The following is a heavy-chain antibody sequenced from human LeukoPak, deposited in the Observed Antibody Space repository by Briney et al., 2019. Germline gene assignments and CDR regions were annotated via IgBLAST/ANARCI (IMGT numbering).Heavy chain of an antibody. D-gene: IGHD3-22*01. Sequence: PGGSLRLSCEASGFTVSSTHMVWVRQAPGKGLEWVSVTYTGGNSYYAGSVQGRFIISRDISKNTLYLQMTNLRAEDSALYYCARGGRGSAAVVAPRSFDIWGQGTMVTVSS. CDR3: ARGGRGSAAVVAPRSFDI. J-gene: IGHJ3*02. V-gene: IGHV3-53*01. CDR2: TYTGGNS. CDR1: GFTVSSTH.